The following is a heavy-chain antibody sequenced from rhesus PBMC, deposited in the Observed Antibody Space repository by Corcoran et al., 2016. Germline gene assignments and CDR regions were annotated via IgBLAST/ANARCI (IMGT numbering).Heavy chain of an antibody. CDR2: IYGSSGST. D-gene: IGHD1-1*01. V-gene: IGHV4-76*01. CDR1: GGSISRGYD. Sequence: QVQLQESGPGVVKPSETLSLTCAVSGGSISRGYDWRWFRPLPGKGLDWIGYIYGSSGSTKDNPSLKNRVTISKDASKNQFSLKLSSVTAADTAVYYCARGWSWNNRFDVWGPGVLVTVSS. CDR3: ARGWSWNNRFDV. J-gene: IGHJ5-1*01.